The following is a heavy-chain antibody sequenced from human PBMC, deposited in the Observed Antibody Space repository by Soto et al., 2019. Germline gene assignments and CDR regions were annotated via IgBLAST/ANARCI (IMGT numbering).Heavy chain of an antibody. CDR3: ARGAQLPHYYYYYMDV. D-gene: IGHD2-2*01. J-gene: IGHJ6*03. V-gene: IGHV1-2*04. CDR2: INPNSGGT. Sequence: ASVKVSCKASGYTFTGYHMHWMRQAPGQGLEWMGWINPNSGGTNYAQKFQGWVTMTRDTSISTAYMELSRLRSDDTAVYYCARGAQLPHYYYYYMDVWGKGTTVTVS. CDR1: GYTFTGYH.